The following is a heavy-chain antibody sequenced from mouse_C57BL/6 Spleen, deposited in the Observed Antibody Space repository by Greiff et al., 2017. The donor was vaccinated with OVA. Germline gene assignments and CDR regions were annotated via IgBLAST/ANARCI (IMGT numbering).Heavy chain of an antibody. CDR3: ARGPYYSNPYAMDY. D-gene: IGHD2-5*01. CDR2: ISDGGSYT. Sequence: EVQRVESGGGLVKPGGSLKLSCAASGFTFSSYAMSWVRQTPEKRLEWVATISDGGSYTYYPDNVKGRFTISRDNAKNNLYLQMSHLKSEDTAMYYCARGPYYSNPYAMDYWGQGTSVTVSS. J-gene: IGHJ4*01. V-gene: IGHV5-4*01. CDR1: GFTFSSYA.